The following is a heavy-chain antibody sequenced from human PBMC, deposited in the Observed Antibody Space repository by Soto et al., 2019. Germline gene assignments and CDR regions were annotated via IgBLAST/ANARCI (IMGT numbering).Heavy chain of an antibody. J-gene: IGHJ3*02. CDR1: GFTFSSYA. CDR3: VKAPPHYYDAFDI. Sequence: QPXGSLRLTCSASGFTFSSYAMHWVRQAPGKGLEYVSAISSNGGSTYYADSVKGRFTISRDNSKNTLYLQMSSLRAEDTAVYYCVKAPPHYYDAFDIWGQGTMVTVSS. D-gene: IGHD1-26*01. CDR2: ISSNGGST. V-gene: IGHV3-64D*06.